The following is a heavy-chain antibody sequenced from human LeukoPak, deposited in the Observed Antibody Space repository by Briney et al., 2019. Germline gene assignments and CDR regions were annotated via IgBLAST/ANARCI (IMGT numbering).Heavy chain of an antibody. CDR3: ARQGYTVSYYFLDY. Sequence: SETLSLTCDASGGSVRSYWWGWVRQPAGKGLEWLGRIYSTGSTRFNPSLKSRLTLSIDTSTNQFSLKLTSVTAADTAVYFCARQGYTVSYYFLDYWSQGTLVTVSP. CDR2: IYSTGST. D-gene: IGHD1-26*01. CDR1: GGSVRSYW. J-gene: IGHJ4*02. V-gene: IGHV4-4*07.